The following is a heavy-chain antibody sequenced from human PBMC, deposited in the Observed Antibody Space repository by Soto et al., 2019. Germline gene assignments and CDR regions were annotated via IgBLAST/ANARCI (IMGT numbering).Heavy chain of an antibody. J-gene: IGHJ6*02. CDR3: TTDSSLDSSSWKQPPFYYYGMDV. CDR1: GFTFSNAW. D-gene: IGHD6-13*01. Sequence: PGGSLRLSCAASGFTFSNAWMSWVRQAPGKGLEWVGRIKSKTDGGTTDYAAPVKGRFTISRDDSKNTLYLQMNSLKTEDTAVYYCTTDSSLDSSSWKQPPFYYYGMDVWGQATTVTVSS. V-gene: IGHV3-15*01. CDR2: IKSKTDGGTT.